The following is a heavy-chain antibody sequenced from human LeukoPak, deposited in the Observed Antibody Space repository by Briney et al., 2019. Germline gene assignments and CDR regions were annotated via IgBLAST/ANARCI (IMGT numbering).Heavy chain of an antibody. CDR2: INPNTGGT. D-gene: IGHD6-6*01. CDR3: QSYPRYGSSPLFAY. J-gene: IGHJ4*02. CDR1: GYIVTSKD. Sequence: ASVKVSCKASGYIVTSKDMHWVRQAPGQGRERMGWINPNTGGTHYAQRYQGRGTITRDTYISTEYMELSRRTSDETASYDCQSYPRYGSSPLFAYWGQATLVTVSS. V-gene: IGHV1-2*02.